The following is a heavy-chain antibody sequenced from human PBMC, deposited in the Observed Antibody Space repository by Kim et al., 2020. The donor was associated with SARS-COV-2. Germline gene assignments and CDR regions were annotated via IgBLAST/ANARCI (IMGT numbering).Heavy chain of an antibody. CDR3: ARRGIWFGEHFDY. CDR1: GGSFSGYY. Sequence: SETLSLTCAVYGGSFSGYYWSWIRQPPGKGLEWIGEINHSGSTNYNPSLKSRVTISVDTSKNQFSLKLSSVTAADTAVYYCARRGIWFGEHFDYWGQGTLVTVSS. CDR2: INHSGST. J-gene: IGHJ4*02. D-gene: IGHD3-10*01. V-gene: IGHV4-34*01.